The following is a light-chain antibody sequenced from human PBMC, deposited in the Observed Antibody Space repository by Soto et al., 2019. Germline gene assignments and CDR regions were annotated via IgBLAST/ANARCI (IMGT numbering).Light chain of an antibody. J-gene: IGKJ1*01. CDR2: GAS. Sequence: EIVMTQSPATLSVSPGERATLSCRASQSVSSTLAWYQQKPGQAPRLLIYGASTRATDIPARFSGSGSGTEFTLTISRMQSEDFAVYYCQQYYKWPRTFGQGNKV. V-gene: IGKV3-15*01. CDR1: QSVSST. CDR3: QQYYKWPRT.